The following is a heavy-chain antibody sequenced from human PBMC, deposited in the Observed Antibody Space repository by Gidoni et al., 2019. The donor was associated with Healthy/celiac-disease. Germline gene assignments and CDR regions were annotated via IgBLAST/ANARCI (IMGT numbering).Heavy chain of an antibody. J-gene: IGHJ4*02. CDR2: INPNIGGT. V-gene: IGHV1-2*06. Sequence: QVQLVQSGAEVKKPGASVKVSCKASGYTLTGHYMHWVRQAPGQGLEWMGRINPNIGGTTYAQKFQGRVTMTRDTSISTASMELSRLRSDDTAVYYCARERLSAMVRGANDYWGQGTLVTVSS. CDR1: GYTLTGHY. D-gene: IGHD3-10*01. CDR3: ARERLSAMVRGANDY.